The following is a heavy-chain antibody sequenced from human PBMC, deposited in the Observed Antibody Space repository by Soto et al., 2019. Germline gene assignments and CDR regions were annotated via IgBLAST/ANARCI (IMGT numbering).Heavy chain of an antibody. CDR2: IYYSGST. V-gene: IGHV4-39*01. D-gene: IGHD1-1*01. CDR3: ARHGTSNSYYYYYYGMDV. CDR1: GGSISSSSYY. J-gene: IGHJ6*02. Sequence: SETLSLTCTVSGGSISSSSYYWVWIRHPPGKGLEWIGSIYYSGSTYYNPSLKSRVTISVDTSKNQFSLKLSSVTAADTAVYYCARHGTSNSYYYYYYGMDVWGQGTTVTVS.